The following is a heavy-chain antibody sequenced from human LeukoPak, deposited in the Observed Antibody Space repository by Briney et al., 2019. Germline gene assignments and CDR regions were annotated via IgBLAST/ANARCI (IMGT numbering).Heavy chain of an antibody. V-gene: IGHV3-30*02. CDR1: GFTFNSYG. D-gene: IGHD5-24*01. CDR2: IRYDGSHK. J-gene: IGHJ4*02. CDR3: AKDPRWLQFTYFDY. Sequence: GGSLRLSCAASGFTFNSYGIHWVRQAPGKGLEWVAFIRYDGSHKYYADSVKGRFTISRDNSKNTLYLQMNSLRAEDTAVYYCAKDPRWLQFTYFDYWGQGTLVTVSS.